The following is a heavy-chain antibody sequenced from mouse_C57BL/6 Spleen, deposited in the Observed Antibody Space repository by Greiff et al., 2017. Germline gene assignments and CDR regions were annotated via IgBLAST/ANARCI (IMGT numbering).Heavy chain of an antibody. Sequence: EVKLVESGGGLVKPGGSLKLSCAASGFTFSSYTMSWVRQTPEKRLEWVATISGGGGNTYYPDSVKGRFTISRDNAKNTLYLQMSSLRSEDTALYYCARRPYGSSYKGYFDVWGTGTTVTVSS. CDR2: ISGGGGNT. CDR3: ARRPYGSSYKGYFDV. D-gene: IGHD1-1*01. V-gene: IGHV5-9*01. J-gene: IGHJ1*03. CDR1: GFTFSSYT.